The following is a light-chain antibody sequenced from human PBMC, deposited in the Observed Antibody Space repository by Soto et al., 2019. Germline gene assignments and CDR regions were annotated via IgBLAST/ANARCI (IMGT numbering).Light chain of an antibody. CDR2: GAS. CDR1: QSVSSSY. J-gene: IGKJ2*01. V-gene: IGKV3-20*01. CDR3: QQYGSSPPNT. Sequence: EIVLTQSPGTLSLSPGERATLSCRASQSVSSSYLAWYQQKPDQAPRLLIYGASSRATGIPDRFSGSGSGTDFTLTISRLEPEDFAVYYCQQYGSSPPNTFGQGTKLEIK.